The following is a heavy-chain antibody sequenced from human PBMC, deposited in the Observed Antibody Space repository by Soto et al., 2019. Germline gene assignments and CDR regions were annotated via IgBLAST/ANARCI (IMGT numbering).Heavy chain of an antibody. V-gene: IGHV3-23*01. CDR2: IDKSGGS. CDR3: AKRVPYAFDY. J-gene: IGHJ4*02. Sequence: GGSLRLSCAASGFAFNTYSLSWVRQSPGKGLEWVSSIDKSGGSYYADSVKGRFTISRDNSRNTLYLQLSSLRAEDSAVYFCAKRVPYAFDYWGQGNIVTVSS. CDR1: GFAFNTYS. D-gene: IGHD4-17*01.